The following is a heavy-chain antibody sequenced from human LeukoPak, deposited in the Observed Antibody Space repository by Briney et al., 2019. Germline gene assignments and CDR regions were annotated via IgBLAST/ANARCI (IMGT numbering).Heavy chain of an antibody. J-gene: IGHJ4*02. D-gene: IGHD3-22*01. Sequence: GGSLRLSCAASGFTFSGYSMNWVRQAPGKGLEWVSYISSSSSTIYYADSVKGRFTISRDNAKNSLYLQMNSLRDEDTAVYYCARSPDSSGYYSPPFDYWGQGTLVTVSS. CDR2: ISSSSSTI. V-gene: IGHV3-48*02. CDR1: GFTFSGYS. CDR3: ARSPDSSGYYSPPFDY.